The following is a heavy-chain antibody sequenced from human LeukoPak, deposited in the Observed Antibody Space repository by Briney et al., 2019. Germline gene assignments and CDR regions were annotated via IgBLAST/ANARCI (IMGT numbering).Heavy chain of an antibody. J-gene: IGHJ4*02. CDR1: GFNLRSYE. Sequence: PGGSLRLSCAASGFNLRSYEMNWVRQAPGKGLEWVSYISGADGTMYYADSVKGRFTISRDNAKNSLYLQMNSLRAEDTAVYYCARDGGRWLSTARDYWGQGTLVTVSS. CDR2: ISGADGTM. D-gene: IGHD3-22*01. CDR3: ARDGGRWLSTARDY. V-gene: IGHV3-48*03.